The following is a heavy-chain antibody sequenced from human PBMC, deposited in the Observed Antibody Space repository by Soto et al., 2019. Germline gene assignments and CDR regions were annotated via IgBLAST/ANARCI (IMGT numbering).Heavy chain of an antibody. CDR1: GFTFSSYA. CDR2: ISGSGGST. J-gene: IGHJ6*03. V-gene: IGHV3-23*01. CDR3: AKRITDCRFYYMDV. D-gene: IGHD1-20*01. Sequence: GGSLRLSCAASGFTFSSYAMSWVRQAPGKGLEWVSAISGSGGSTYYADSVKGRFTISRDNSKNTLYLQMNSLRAEDTAVYYCAKRITDCRFYYMDVWGKGTTVTVSS.